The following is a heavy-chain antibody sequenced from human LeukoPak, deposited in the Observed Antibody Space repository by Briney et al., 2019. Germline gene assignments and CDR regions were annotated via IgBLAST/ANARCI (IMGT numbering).Heavy chain of an antibody. J-gene: IGHJ3*02. D-gene: IGHD6-19*01. CDR3: ARQYRRYSSGWPNDAFDI. CDR2: IYPGDSDT. Sequence: GESLKISCKGSGYSFTSYWIGWVRQMPGKGLEWMGIIYPGDSDTRYSPSFQGQVTISADKSISTAYLQWSSLKASDTAMYYCARQYRRYSSGWPNDAFDIWGQGTMVTVSS. CDR1: GYSFTSYW. V-gene: IGHV5-51*01.